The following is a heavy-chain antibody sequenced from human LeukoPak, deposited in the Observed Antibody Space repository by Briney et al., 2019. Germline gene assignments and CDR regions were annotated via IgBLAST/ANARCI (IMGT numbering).Heavy chain of an antibody. CDR3: TRRLDE. CDR2: INQDGSEK. Sequence: GGSLRLSCATSGFSFNNDWMDWVRQAPGKGLEWVAYINQDGSEKNCLDSVKGRFTISRDNAQNSLYLQMNGLRVEDTAVYYCTRRLDEWGQGTLVTVSS. CDR1: GFSFNNDW. D-gene: IGHD3-16*01. J-gene: IGHJ4*02. V-gene: IGHV3-7*01.